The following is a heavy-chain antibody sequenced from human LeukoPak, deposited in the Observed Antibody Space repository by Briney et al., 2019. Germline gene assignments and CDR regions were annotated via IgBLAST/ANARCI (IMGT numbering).Heavy chain of an antibody. D-gene: IGHD3-22*01. CDR1: GLSFSNYE. J-gene: IGHJ4*02. Sequence: GGSLRLSCAASGLSFSNYEMNWVRQAPGKGLEWVSYISSSGGIIYYADSVKGRFTISRDNAKNSVYLQMNSLRAEDTAVYYCASPKYYDKSCYYYYFDYWGQGTLVTVSS. V-gene: IGHV3-48*03. CDR2: ISSSGGII. CDR3: ASPKYYDKSCYYYYFDY.